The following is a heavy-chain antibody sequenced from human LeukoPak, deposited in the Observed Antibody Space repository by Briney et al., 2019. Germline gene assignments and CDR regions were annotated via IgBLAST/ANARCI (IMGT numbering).Heavy chain of an antibody. CDR3: ARRSGSGSYYRPGFDY. J-gene: IGHJ4*02. CDR2: INHSGST. V-gene: IGHV4-34*01. D-gene: IGHD3-10*01. CDR1: GGSFSGYY. Sequence: SETLSLTCAVYGGSFSGYYWSWIRQPPGKGLEWIGEINHSGSTNYNPSLKSRVTISVDTSKNQFSLKLSSVTAADTAVYYCARRSGSGSYYRPGFDYWGQGTLVTVSS.